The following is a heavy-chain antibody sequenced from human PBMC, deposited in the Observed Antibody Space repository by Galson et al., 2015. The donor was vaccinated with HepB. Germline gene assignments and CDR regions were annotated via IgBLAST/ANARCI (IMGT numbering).Heavy chain of an antibody. CDR1: GLTVSSNY. J-gene: IGHJ4*02. CDR2: IYSGGNT. D-gene: IGHD1-14*01. Sequence: SLRLSCAASGLTVSSNYMSWVRQAPGKGLEWVSVIYSGGNTNYAGSVKGRFTISRDDPRNTLYLQMNNLRAEDTAVYYCARGSFRKYYFDYWGQGILVTASS. CDR3: ARGSFRKYYFDY. V-gene: IGHV3-66*02.